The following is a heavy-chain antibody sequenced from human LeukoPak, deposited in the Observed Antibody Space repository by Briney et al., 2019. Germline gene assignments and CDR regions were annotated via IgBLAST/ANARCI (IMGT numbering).Heavy chain of an antibody. Sequence: LSLTCAVYGGSFSGYYWSWIRQPPGKGLEWVAVISYDGSNKYYADSVKGRFTISRDNSKNTLYLQMNSLRAEDTAVYYCATYSSLNRREFQYWGQGTLLTVSS. J-gene: IGHJ1*01. CDR2: ISYDGSNK. CDR1: GGSFSGYY. D-gene: IGHD3-22*01. V-gene: IGHV3-30-3*01. CDR3: ATYSSLNRREFQY.